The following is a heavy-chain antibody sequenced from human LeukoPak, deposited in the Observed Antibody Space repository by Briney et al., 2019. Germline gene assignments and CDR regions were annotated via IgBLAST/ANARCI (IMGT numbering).Heavy chain of an antibody. D-gene: IGHD2-2*01. J-gene: IGHJ4*02. CDR1: GYTLTELS. Sequence: ASVKVSCKVSGYTLTELSMHWVRQAPGKGLEWMGGFDPEDGETIYAQKFQDRVTMTRDMSTTTVYLGLNSLRSEDTAVYYCARGGCSTTSCYHFDSWGQRTLVTVSS. CDR2: FDPEDGET. V-gene: IGHV1-24*01. CDR3: ARGGCSTTSCYHFDS.